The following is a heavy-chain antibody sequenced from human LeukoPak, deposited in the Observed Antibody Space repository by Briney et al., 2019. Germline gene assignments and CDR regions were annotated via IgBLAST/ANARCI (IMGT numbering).Heavy chain of an antibody. CDR1: GFTFSSYW. V-gene: IGHV3-7*03. D-gene: IGHD3-16*01. CDR3: ARGGGLDV. J-gene: IGHJ6*02. Sequence: GGSLRLSCAASGFTFSSYWMNWARQAPGKGLEWVASINHNGNANYYVDSVKGRFTISRDNAKNSLYLQMSNLRAENTAVYFCARGGGLDVWGQGATVTVSS. CDR2: INHNGNAN.